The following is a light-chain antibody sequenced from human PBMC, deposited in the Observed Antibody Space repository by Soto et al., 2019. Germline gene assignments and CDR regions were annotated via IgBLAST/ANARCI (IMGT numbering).Light chain of an antibody. CDR2: EVS. J-gene: IGLJ1*01. Sequence: QSALTQPPSASWSPGQSVTISCTGTSSDVGGYNYVSWYQQHPGKAPKLMIYEVSKRSSGVPDRFSGSKSGNTASLTVSGLQAEDEADYYCSSYAGSNNFVVFGTGTKVTVL. CDR3: SSYAGSNNFVV. V-gene: IGLV2-8*01. CDR1: SSDVGGYNY.